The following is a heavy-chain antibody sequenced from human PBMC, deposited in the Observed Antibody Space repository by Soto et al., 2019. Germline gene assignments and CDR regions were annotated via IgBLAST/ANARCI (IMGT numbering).Heavy chain of an antibody. CDR3: XXXXXXXXXXXXFDY. J-gene: IGHJ4*02. Sequence: QVQLVQSGAEVKKPGASVKVSCKASGYTFTNYGVSWVRQAPGQGLXXMAWISAYNGNTNYAHNLQGRVTVTTDTXXXXXXXXXXXXXXXXXXXXXXXXXXXXXXXXXXFDYWGPGTLVTVSS. CDR2: ISAYNGNT. V-gene: IGHV1-18*01. CDR1: GYTFTNYG.